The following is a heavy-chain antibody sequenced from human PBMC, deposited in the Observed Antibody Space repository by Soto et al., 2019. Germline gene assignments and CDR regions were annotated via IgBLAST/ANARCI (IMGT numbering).Heavy chain of an antibody. CDR1: GGSFSGYY. V-gene: IGHV4-34*01. CDR2: INHSGST. J-gene: IGHJ5*02. D-gene: IGHD2-2*01. CDR3: ARATVENRYCSSTSCHLYNWFDP. Sequence: SETLSLTCAVYGGSFSGYYWSWIRQPPGKGLEWIGEINHSGSTNYNPSLKSRFTISVDTSKNQFSLKLSSVTAADTAVYYCARATVENRYCSSTSCHLYNWFDPWGQGTLVTVSS.